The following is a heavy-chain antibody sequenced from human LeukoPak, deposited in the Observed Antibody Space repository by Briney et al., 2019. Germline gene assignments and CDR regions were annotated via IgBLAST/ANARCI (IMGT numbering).Heavy chain of an antibody. CDR2: IKQDGSEK. CDR3: AREAGAYYYDSSGSVGY. J-gene: IGHJ4*02. Sequence: GGSLRLSCAASGFTFSSYWMSWVRQAPGKGLEWVANIKQDGSEKYYVDSVKGRFTISRDNAKNSLYLQMNSLRAEDTAVYYCAREAGAYYYDSSGSVGYWGQGTLVTVSS. V-gene: IGHV3-7*01. D-gene: IGHD3-22*01. CDR1: GFTFSSYW.